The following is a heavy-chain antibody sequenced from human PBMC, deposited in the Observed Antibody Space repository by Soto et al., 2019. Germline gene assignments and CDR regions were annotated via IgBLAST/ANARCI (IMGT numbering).Heavy chain of an antibody. CDR2: LYYGRSA. CDR1: GDSISSYY. D-gene: IGHD3-22*01. V-gene: IGHV4-59*01. J-gene: IGHJ4*02. CDR3: ARGGYYYDSSGDFDY. Sequence: PSETLSLTCAVSGDSISSYYCMWIRQPPGKGLESIGYLYYGRSANYNPSLKSRVTISVDTSKNQFSLKLSSVTAADTAVYYCARGGYYYDSSGDFDYWGQGTMVTVSS.